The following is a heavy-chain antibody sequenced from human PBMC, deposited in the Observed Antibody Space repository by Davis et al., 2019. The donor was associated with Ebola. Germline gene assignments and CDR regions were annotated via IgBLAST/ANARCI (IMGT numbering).Heavy chain of an antibody. CDR2: ISSSGRTI. D-gene: IGHD6-19*01. CDR3: ARGGIAVADY. CDR1: GFTFSDDY. Sequence: GGSLRLSCAASGFTFSDDYMSWIRQAPGKGLEWVSYISSSGRTIYYADSVKGRFTISRDNAKNSLYLQMNSLRAEDTAVYYCARGGIAVADYWGQGTLVTVSS. V-gene: IGHV3-11*04. J-gene: IGHJ4*02.